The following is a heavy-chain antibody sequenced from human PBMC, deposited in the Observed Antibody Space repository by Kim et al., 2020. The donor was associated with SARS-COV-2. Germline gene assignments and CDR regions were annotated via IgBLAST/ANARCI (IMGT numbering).Heavy chain of an antibody. Sequence: VKGRFTISRDNSKNTLYLQMNSLRAEDTAVYYCAKARLRFLEWLWSGFNTWGQGTLVTVSS. D-gene: IGHD3-3*01. CDR3: AKARLRFLEWLWSGFNT. J-gene: IGHJ5*02. V-gene: IGHV3-30*02.